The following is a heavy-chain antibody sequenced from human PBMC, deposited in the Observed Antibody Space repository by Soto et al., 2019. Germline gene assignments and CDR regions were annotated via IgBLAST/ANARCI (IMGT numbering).Heavy chain of an antibody. CDR3: ASSTVTTPARNFDY. D-gene: IGHD4-17*01. CDR2: IIPIFGTA. CDR1: RGTFSSYA. Sequence: SVKVSCKASRGTFSSYAISWVRQAPGQGLEWMGGIIPIFGTANYAQKFQGRVTITADESTSTAYMELSGLRSEDTAVYYCASSTVTTPARNFDYWGQGTLLTVSS. V-gene: IGHV1-69*13. J-gene: IGHJ4*02.